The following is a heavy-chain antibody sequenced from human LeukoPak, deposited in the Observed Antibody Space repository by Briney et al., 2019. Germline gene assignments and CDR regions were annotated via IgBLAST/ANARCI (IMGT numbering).Heavy chain of an antibody. CDR2: ISSSGSTI. Sequence: GGSLRLSCAASGFTFSSYEMNWVRQAPGKGLEWVSYISSSGSTIYYADSVKGRFTISRDNAKNSLYLQMNSLRAEDTAVYYCARHSHHYYGSGSYDYYGMDVWGQGTTVTVSS. CDR3: ARHSHHYYGSGSYDYYGMDV. CDR1: GFTFSSYE. D-gene: IGHD3-10*01. V-gene: IGHV3-48*03. J-gene: IGHJ6*02.